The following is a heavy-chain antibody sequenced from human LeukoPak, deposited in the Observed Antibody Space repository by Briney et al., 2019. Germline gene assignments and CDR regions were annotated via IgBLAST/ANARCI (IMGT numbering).Heavy chain of an antibody. V-gene: IGHV3-30-3*01. CDR2: ISYDGSNK. J-gene: IGHJ4*02. Sequence: GGSLRLSCAASGFTFSSYAMHWVRQAPGKGLEWVAVISYDGSNKYYADSVKGRFTISRDNSKNTLYLQMNSLRAEDTAVYYCARVRSYSGDYWSFDYWGQGTLVTVSS. D-gene: IGHD4-17*01. CDR1: GFTFSSYA. CDR3: ARVRSYSGDYWSFDY.